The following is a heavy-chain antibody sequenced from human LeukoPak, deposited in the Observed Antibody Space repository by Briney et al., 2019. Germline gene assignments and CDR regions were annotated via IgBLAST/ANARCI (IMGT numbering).Heavy chain of an antibody. V-gene: IGHV4-31*03. CDR3: ARASSGGSSNWFDP. CDR1: GGSVSSGGYY. J-gene: IGHJ5*02. CDR2: IYYSGST. Sequence: NPSQTLSLTCTVSGGSVSSGGYYWSWIRQHPGKGLEWIGYIYYSGSTYYNPSLKSRVTISVDTSKNQFSLRLSSVTAADTAVYYCARASSGGSSNWFDPWGQGTLVTVSS. D-gene: IGHD2-15*01.